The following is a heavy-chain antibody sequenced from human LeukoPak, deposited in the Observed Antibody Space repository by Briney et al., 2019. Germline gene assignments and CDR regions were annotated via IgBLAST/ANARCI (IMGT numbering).Heavy chain of an antibody. V-gene: IGHV3-21*01. Sequence: GALRLSCAASGFTFSSYSMNWVRQAPGKGLEWVSSISSSSSYIYYADSVKGRFTISRDNAKNSLYLQMNSLRAEDTAVYYCARERTPSDAFDIWGQGTMVTVSS. CDR1: GFTFSSYS. CDR2: ISSSSSYI. J-gene: IGHJ3*02. CDR3: ARERTPSDAFDI. D-gene: IGHD2-15*01.